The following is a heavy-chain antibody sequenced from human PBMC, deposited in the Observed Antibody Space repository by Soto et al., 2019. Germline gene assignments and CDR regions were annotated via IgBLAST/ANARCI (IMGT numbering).Heavy chain of an antibody. V-gene: IGHV3-30*03. J-gene: IGHJ6*02. CDR2: ISYDGSNK. CDR3: ARDWGVTIVGVVTDDGMDG. Sequence: SGWSLRLSCAASGFTFTNYGMHWVRQAPGKGLGWVAVISYDGSNKYYADSVKGRFTISRDNSKNTLYLQMNSLRAEDTAVYYCARDWGVTIVGVVTDDGMDGCGQGTTVTVSS. D-gene: IGHD3-3*01. CDR1: GFTFTNYG.